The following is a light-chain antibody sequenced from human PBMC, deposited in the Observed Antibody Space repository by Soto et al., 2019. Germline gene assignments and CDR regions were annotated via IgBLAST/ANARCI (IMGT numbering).Light chain of an antibody. Sequence: QVVVTQTPSGSGTPGQRVIISCSGSYSNIGSNTVNWYKQLPGTAPKLLIDSNDQRPSGVPDRFSGSKSGTSASLAIRGLQSEDEADYYCAAWDDSRNGVVFGGGTKVTVL. CDR2: SND. V-gene: IGLV1-44*01. CDR3: AAWDDSRNGVV. CDR1: YSNIGSNT. J-gene: IGLJ2*01.